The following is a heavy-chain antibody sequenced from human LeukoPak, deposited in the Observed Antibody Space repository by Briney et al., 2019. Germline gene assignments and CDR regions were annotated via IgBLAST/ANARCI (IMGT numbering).Heavy chain of an antibody. CDR2: MNPNSGTT. Sequence: EASVKVSCKASGYTFTSYAINWVRQAPGQGLEWMGWMNPNSGTTGYAQKFQGRVTMTRNTSISTAYLELSSLRSEDTAVYYCARTIGYCSSTGCSYYYYMDVWGKGTTVTVSS. V-gene: IGHV1-8*01. D-gene: IGHD2-2*01. CDR1: GYTFTSYA. CDR3: ARTIGYCSSTGCSYYYYMDV. J-gene: IGHJ6*03.